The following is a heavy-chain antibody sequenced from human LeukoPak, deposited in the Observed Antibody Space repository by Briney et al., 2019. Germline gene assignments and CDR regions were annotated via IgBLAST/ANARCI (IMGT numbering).Heavy chain of an antibody. CDR1: GFTFSSSA. J-gene: IGHJ4*02. D-gene: IGHD5-12*01. CDR2: ISGGSDTT. V-gene: IGHV3-23*01. Sequence: PGGSLRLSCAASGFTFSSSAMSWVRQAPGKGLEWVSGISGGSDTTYYADSVKGRFTISRDNSKNTLYPQMNSLRAEDTAVYYCAKGRNGYDFFEKWGQGTLVTVSS. CDR3: AKGRNGYDFFEK.